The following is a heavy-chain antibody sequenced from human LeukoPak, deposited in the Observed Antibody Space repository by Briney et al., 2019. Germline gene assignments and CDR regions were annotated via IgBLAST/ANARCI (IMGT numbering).Heavy chain of an antibody. D-gene: IGHD3-22*01. CDR3: ARDDYYDSSGYFDY. V-gene: IGHV4-4*07. J-gene: IGHJ4*02. CDR2: IYTSGST. CDR1: GFTFSDRY. Sequence: PGGSLRLSCVATGFTFSDRYMDWIRQPAGKGLEWIGRIYTSGSTNYNPSLKSRVTISVDTSKNQFSLKLSSVTAADTAVYYCARDDYYDSSGYFDYWGQGTLVTVSS.